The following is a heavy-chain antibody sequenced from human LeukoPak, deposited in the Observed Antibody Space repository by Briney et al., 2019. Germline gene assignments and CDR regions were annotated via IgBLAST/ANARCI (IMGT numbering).Heavy chain of an antibody. CDR3: AKDPSDYVGAFDI. CDR1: GFTFTSYA. V-gene: IGHV3-23*01. D-gene: IGHD4-23*01. J-gene: IGHJ3*02. CDR2: ISGSGSST. Sequence: GGSLRLSCAASGFTFTSYAMNWVRQAPGKGLEWVSTISGSGSSTYYVDSVKGRFTISRDNSKNTLYLQMNSLRAEDTAEYYCAKDPSDYVGAFDIWGQGTMVSVSS.